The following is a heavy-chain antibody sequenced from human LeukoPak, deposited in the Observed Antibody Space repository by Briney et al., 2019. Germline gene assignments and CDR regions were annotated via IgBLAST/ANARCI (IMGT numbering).Heavy chain of an antibody. CDR1: GFTFSSYG. V-gene: IGHV3-33*01. CDR3: ARGSAAREFYYYGMDV. J-gene: IGHJ6*02. D-gene: IGHD6-6*01. Sequence: PGGSLRLSCAASGFTFSSYGMHWVRQAPGKGLEWVAVIWYDGSNKYYADSVKGRFTISRDNSKNTLYLQMNSLRAEDTAVYYCARGSAAREFYYYGMDVWGQGTTVTVSS. CDR2: IWYDGSNK.